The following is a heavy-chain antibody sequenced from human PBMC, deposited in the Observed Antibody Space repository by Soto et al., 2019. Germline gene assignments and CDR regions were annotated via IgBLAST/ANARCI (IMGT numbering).Heavy chain of an antibody. CDR1: GGSFSGYY. V-gene: IGHV4-34*01. Sequence: LSLTCAVYGGSFSGYYWSWIRQPPGKGLEWIGEINHSGSTNYNPSLKSRVTISVDTSKNQFSLKLSSLTAADTAVYYCARVRGVMFVWGQGTLVTVSS. CDR2: INHSGST. D-gene: IGHD3-10*01. J-gene: IGHJ4*02. CDR3: ARVRGVMFV.